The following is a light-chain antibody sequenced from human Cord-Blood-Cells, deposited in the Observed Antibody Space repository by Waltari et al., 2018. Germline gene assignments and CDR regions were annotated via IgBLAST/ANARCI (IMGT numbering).Light chain of an antibody. CDR2: ASS. V-gene: IGKV1-NL1*01. J-gene: IGKJ3*01. CDR3: QQYYSTPLFT. CDR1: QGISNS. Sequence: DIQMTQSPSSLSASVGDRVTITCRASQGISNSLAWYQQKPGKAPKLLLYASSRLESGVPSRFSGRGSGTDYTLTISSLQPEDFATYYCQQYYSTPLFTFGPGTKVDIK.